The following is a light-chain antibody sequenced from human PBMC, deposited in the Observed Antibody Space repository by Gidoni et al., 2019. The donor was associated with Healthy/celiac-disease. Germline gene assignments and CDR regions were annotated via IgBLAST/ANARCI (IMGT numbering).Light chain of an antibody. V-gene: IGLV3-21*04. CDR1: NIGSKS. J-gene: IGLJ2*01. CDR3: QVWDSSSAGV. Sequence: SYVLTQPPSVSVAPGKTARITCGGNNIGSKSVHWYQQKPGQAPVLVIYYDSDRPSGIPARFSGSNSGNTATLTISRVEAGDEADYYCQVWDSSSAGVFGGGTKLTVL. CDR2: YDS.